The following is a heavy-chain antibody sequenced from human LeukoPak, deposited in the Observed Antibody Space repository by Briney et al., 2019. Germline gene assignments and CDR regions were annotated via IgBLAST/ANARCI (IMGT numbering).Heavy chain of an antibody. V-gene: IGHV3-53*01. CDR3: ARGVENRYDSSGYYFDY. CDR1: GFTVSSNY. Sequence: GGSLRLSCAASGFTVSSNYKSWVRQAPGKGLEWVSVIYSGGSTYYADSVKGRFTISRDNSKNTLYLQMNSLRAEDTAVYYCARGVENRYDSSGYYFDYWGQGTLVTVSS. CDR2: IYSGGST. D-gene: IGHD3-22*01. J-gene: IGHJ4*02.